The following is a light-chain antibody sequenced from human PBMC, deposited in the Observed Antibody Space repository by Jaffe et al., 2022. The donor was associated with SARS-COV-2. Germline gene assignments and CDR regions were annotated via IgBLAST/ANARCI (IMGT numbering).Light chain of an antibody. Sequence: YELTQPPSVSVSPGQTASITCSGDKLGDKYACWYQQKPGQSPVLVIYQDSKRPSGIPERFSGSNSGNTATLTISGTQAMDEADYYCQAWDSSTVVFGGGTKLTVL. CDR3: QAWDSSTVV. CDR2: QDS. CDR1: KLGDKY. J-gene: IGLJ3*02. V-gene: IGLV3-1*01.